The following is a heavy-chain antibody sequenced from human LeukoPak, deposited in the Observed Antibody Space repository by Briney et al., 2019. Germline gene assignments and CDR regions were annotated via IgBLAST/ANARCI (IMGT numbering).Heavy chain of an antibody. V-gene: IGHV1-18*01. Sequence: ASVKVSCKASGYTFTSYGISWVRQAPGQGLEWMGWISAYNGNTNYAQKLQGRVTMTTDTSTSTAYMELRSLRFDDTAVYYCARHPLANRAFDYWGQGTLVTVSS. J-gene: IGHJ4*02. CDR3: ARHPLANRAFDY. CDR1: GYTFTSYG. CDR2: ISAYNGNT.